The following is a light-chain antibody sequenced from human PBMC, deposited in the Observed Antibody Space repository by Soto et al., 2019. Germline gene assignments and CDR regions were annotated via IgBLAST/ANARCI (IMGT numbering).Light chain of an antibody. Sequence: EIVMTQSPATLSVSPGERATLSCRASQSVSSDLVWYQQKPGQAPRLLIYGASTRATAIPARYSGSGSGTELNLTISSLQSEDFAVYYCQQYNNWPRKFGQ. J-gene: IGKJ1*01. CDR2: GAS. CDR1: QSVSSD. V-gene: IGKV3-15*01. CDR3: QQYNNWPRK.